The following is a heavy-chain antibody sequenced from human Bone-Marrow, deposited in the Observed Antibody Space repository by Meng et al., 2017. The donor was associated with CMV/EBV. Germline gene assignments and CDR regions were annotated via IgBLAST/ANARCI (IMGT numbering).Heavy chain of an antibody. D-gene: IGHD3-3*01. CDR1: GGSISSYY. CDR2: IYYSGST. V-gene: IGHV4-59*01. Sequence: SETLSLTCTVSGGSISSYYWSWIRQPPGKGLEWIGYIYYSGSTNYNPSLKSRVTISVDTSKNQFSLKLSSVTAADTAVYYCAREDLVKGRYGMDVWGQGTTVTASS. CDR3: AREDLVKGRYGMDV. J-gene: IGHJ6*02.